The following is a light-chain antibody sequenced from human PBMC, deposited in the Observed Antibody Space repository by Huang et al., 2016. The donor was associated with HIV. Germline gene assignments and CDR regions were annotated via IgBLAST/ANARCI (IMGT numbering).Light chain of an antibody. CDR2: AAS. CDR1: QGIANH. CDR3: QKYNSAPRT. Sequence: DIQMTQSPSSLSASVGDRVTISCRASQGIANHLAWYQQRPGKAPKLLIYAASALQSGVPSRFSGSGSGTEFALTISSLQPEDVATYSCQKYNSAPRTFGPGTKVEIK. J-gene: IGKJ3*01. V-gene: IGKV1-27*01.